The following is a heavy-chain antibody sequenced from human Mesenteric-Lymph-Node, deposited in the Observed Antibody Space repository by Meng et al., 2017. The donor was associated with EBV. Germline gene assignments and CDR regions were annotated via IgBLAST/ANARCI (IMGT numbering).Heavy chain of an antibody. CDR3: ARVSAYDHDFKY. V-gene: IGHV1-2*06. J-gene: IGHJ4*02. D-gene: IGHD5-12*01. CDR1: GYTFIAYS. Sequence: QGQLVTSGEEGKKPGASVKVSCKASGYTFIAYSIHWVRQAPGQGPEWVGRINSYSGDTHYAQKFQGRVTVTRDTSIGTAYMELNRLTSDDTAVYYCARVSAYDHDFKYWGQGSLVTVSS. CDR2: INSYSGDT.